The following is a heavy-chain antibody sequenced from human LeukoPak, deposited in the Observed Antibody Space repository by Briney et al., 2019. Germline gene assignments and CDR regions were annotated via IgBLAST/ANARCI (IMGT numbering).Heavy chain of an antibody. D-gene: IGHD2-15*01. J-gene: IGHJ4*02. V-gene: IGHV3-23*01. CDR1: GFTFSRYS. CDR3: ARDCSGGSCYPGDY. Sequence: GGSLRLSCEASGFTFSRYSMNWVRQAPGKGLEWVSAISGSGGSTYYADSVKGRFTISRDNSKNTLYLQMNSLRAEDTAVYYCARDCSGGSCYPGDYWGQGTLVTVSS. CDR2: ISGSGGST.